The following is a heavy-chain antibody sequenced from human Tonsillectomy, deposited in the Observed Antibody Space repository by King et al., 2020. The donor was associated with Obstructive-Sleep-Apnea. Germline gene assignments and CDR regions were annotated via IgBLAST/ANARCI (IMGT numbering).Heavy chain of an antibody. CDR2: IKTDGTET. V-gene: IGHV3-7*03. J-gene: IGHJ3*01. Sequence: VQLVESGGGLDRPGGSLRLSCVASGFTFRNYWMTWVRQAPGKGLEWVANIKTDGTETHYVDSVEGRFTISRDNVKNSVFLQMNSLRAEDTAIYFCVRDSSPDYPGSVWLDGLDVWGQGTVVTVSS. D-gene: IGHD5-12*01. CDR3: VRDSSPDYPGSVWLDGLDV. CDR1: GFTFRNYW.